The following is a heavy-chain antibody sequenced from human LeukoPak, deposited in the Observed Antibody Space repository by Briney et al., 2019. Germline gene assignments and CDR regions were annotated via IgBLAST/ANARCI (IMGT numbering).Heavy chain of an antibody. D-gene: IGHD6-19*01. Sequence: PGGSLRLSCAASGFTVSSNYMSWVRQAPGKGLEWVSIIYSGGSTYYADSVKGRFTISRDNSEKTLYLQMNSLRAEDTAVYYCARGLAVAGTGFDYWGQGTLVTVSS. J-gene: IGHJ4*02. CDR2: IYSGGST. V-gene: IGHV3-66*01. CDR3: ARGLAVAGTGFDY. CDR1: GFTVSSNY.